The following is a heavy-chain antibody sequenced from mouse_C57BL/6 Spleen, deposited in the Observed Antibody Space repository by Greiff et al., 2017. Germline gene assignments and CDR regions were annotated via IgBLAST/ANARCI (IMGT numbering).Heavy chain of an antibody. CDR3: ARSGWLHLYYAMDY. V-gene: IGHV3-6*01. CDR1: GYSITSGYY. CDR2: ISYDGSN. J-gene: IGHJ4*01. Sequence: VQLKESGPGLVKPSQSLSLTCSVTGYSITSGYYWNWIRQFPGNKLEWMGYISYDGSNNYNPSLKNRISITRDTSKNQFFLKLNSVTTEDTATYYCARSGWLHLYYAMDYWGQGTSVTVSS. D-gene: IGHD2-3*01.